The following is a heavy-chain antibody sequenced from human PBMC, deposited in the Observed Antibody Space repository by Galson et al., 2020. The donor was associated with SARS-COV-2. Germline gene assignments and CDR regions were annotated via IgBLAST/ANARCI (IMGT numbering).Heavy chain of an antibody. V-gene: IGHV1-2*02. D-gene: IGHD6-19*01. CDR2: NNPNSGGT. CDR1: RYTFTGYY. Sequence: GASVKVSCKASRYTFTGYYMHWVRQAPGPGLEWTGWNNPNSGGTNYAQKFQGRVTMTRDTSISTAYMELSRLRSDDTAVYYCARGEQWLVLGTFDYWGQGTLVTVSS. J-gene: IGHJ4*02. CDR3: ARGEQWLVLGTFDY.